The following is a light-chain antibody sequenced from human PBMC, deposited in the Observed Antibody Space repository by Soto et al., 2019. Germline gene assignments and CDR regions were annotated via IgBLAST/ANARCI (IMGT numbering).Light chain of an antibody. CDR2: KVS. J-gene: IGKJ5*01. Sequence: DVVMTQSPLSLPVTLGQPASISCRSSQSLLSSDGNTYLTWFQQRPGQSPRRLIYKVSNRDSGVPDRFSGSGSGTDFTLKISRVEAEDVGVYYCMQYTHWPLTFGHETRLEIK. CDR1: QSLLSSDGNTY. CDR3: MQYTHWPLT. V-gene: IGKV2-30*01.